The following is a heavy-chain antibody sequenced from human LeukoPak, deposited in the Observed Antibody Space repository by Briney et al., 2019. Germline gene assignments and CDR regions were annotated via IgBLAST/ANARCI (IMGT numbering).Heavy chain of an antibody. CDR1: GGSINNYY. J-gene: IGHJ3*01. V-gene: IGHV4-4*07. D-gene: IGHD1-26*01. CDR3: ARVLSAMGANTFDV. Sequence: SETLSLTCTVSGGSINNYYWTWIRQPAGEGLEWLGRIYGSSGNTDYKPSLKGRVTISLDNSQNQFSLLLKSVTAADTAFYYCARVLSAMGANTFDVWGQGPMVTVSS. CDR2: IYGSSGNT.